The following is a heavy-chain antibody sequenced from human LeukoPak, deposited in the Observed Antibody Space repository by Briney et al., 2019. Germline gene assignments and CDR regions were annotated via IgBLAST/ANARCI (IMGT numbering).Heavy chain of an antibody. CDR1: GYTFTSYD. Sequence: ASVKVSCKASGYTFTSYDINWVRQATGQGLEWMGWMNPNSGNTGYAQKFQGRVTMTRDTSTSTVYMELSSLRSEDTAVYYCARVPRSVGATFDYWGQGTLATVSS. CDR3: ARVPRSVGATFDY. V-gene: IGHV1-8*01. D-gene: IGHD1-26*01. J-gene: IGHJ4*02. CDR2: MNPNSGNT.